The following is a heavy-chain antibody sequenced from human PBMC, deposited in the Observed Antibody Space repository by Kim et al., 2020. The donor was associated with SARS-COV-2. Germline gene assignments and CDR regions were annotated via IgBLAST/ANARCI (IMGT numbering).Heavy chain of an antibody. Sequence: GGSLRLSCAASGFTFDDYAMHWVRQVPGKGLEWVSLISGNGGVIYYADSVKGRFTISRDNSKNSLYLQMNSLRTEDSALYYCAKDRYCSGGSCSGGMDVCGHGSRVIISS. J-gene: IGHJ6*02. D-gene: IGHD2-15*01. CDR2: ISGNGGVI. CDR1: GFTFDDYA. CDR3: AKDRYCSGGSCSGGMDV. V-gene: IGHV3-43*02.